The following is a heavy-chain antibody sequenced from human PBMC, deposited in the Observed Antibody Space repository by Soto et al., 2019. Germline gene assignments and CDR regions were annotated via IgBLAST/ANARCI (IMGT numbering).Heavy chain of an antibody. J-gene: IGHJ4*02. V-gene: IGHV3-23*01. CDR2: IRGGDGHIT. Sequence: PAGTLCLSCAVSGFFFSNYARAWVRQPPGKGLEWVLSIRGGDGHITYHADAVKGRFTASGENSKNPLDVQSNSRRAVDTALYYWAKEFEGFLDHWGQGSLVTVSS. D-gene: IGHD3-9*01. CDR3: AKEFEGFLDH. CDR1: GFFFSNYA.